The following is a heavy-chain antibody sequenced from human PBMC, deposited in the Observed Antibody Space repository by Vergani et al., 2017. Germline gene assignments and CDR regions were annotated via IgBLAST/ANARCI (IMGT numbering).Heavy chain of an antibody. D-gene: IGHD2-15*01. CDR3: ARAGYCSGDSCYSGPFDY. CDR1: GGSISNNY. Sequence: QVQLQEAGPGLAKPSETLSLTCTVSGGSISNNYWSWIRQPPGKGLEWIGYISYGGINNYNPSLMGRVTISLDTSKNQFSLNLSSVTAAATAVYYCARAGYCSGDSCYSGPFDYWGQGTLVTVSS. V-gene: IGHV4-59*01. J-gene: IGHJ4*02. CDR2: ISYGGIN.